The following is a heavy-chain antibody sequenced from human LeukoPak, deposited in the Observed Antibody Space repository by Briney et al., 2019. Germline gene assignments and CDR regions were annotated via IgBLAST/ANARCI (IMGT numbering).Heavy chain of an antibody. CDR1: GFTFRSHA. Sequence: GGSLRLSCVGSGFTFRSHAMSWVRQAPEKGLEFVSGIYENGGTTYYADSVKGRFSISRDNSKNTLYLQMDSLRGEDTAIYYCAKDYRIGYSDHFDYWGQGALVTVSS. D-gene: IGHD2-21*01. J-gene: IGHJ4*02. CDR3: AKDYRIGYSDHFDY. V-gene: IGHV3-23*01. CDR2: IYENGGTT.